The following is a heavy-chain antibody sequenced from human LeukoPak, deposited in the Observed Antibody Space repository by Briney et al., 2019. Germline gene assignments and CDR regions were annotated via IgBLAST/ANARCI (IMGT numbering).Heavy chain of an antibody. CDR3: ARREDGHPEFDY. Sequence: GESLKISCKGSGYNFATHWIGWVRQMPGKGLEWMGIIYPGDSDTRYSPSFQGQVTISADKSFSTAYLQWSSLKASDTSIYYCARREDGHPEFDYWGQGTLVTVSS. J-gene: IGHJ4*02. V-gene: IGHV5-51*01. CDR2: IYPGDSDT. D-gene: IGHD5-24*01. CDR1: GYNFATHW.